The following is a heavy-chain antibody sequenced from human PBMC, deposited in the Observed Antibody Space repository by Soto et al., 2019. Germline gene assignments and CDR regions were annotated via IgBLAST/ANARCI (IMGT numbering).Heavy chain of an antibody. CDR2: ISSSSSYI. CDR1: GFTFSSYS. CDR3: ARDQEERIAAAAYYYYYGMDV. V-gene: IGHV3-21*01. J-gene: IGHJ6*02. D-gene: IGHD6-13*01. Sequence: EVQLVESGGGLVKPGGSLRLSCAASGFTFSSYSMNWVRQAPGKGLEWVSSISSSSSYIYYADSVKGRFTISRDNAKNSLYLQMNSLRAEDTAVYYCARDQEERIAAAAYYYYYGMDVWGQGTTVTVSS.